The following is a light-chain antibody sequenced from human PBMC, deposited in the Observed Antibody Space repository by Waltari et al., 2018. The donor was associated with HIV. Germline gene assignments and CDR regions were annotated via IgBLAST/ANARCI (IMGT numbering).Light chain of an antibody. CDR2: EVS. CDR1: SIAVGSYNR. CDR3: SSYTSSSTFVV. Sequence: HSALTQPPSVSGSPGQSVTIYCTGTSIAVGSYNRVAWYQQPPGTAPKLMIDEVSNRPSGVPDRFSGSKSGNTASLTISGLQAEDEADYYCSSYTSSSTFVVFGGGTKLTVL. V-gene: IGLV2-18*02. J-gene: IGLJ2*01.